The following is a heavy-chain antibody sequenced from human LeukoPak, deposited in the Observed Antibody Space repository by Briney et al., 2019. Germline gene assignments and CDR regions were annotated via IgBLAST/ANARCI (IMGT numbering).Heavy chain of an antibody. CDR1: GFTFSRYS. D-gene: IGHD3-10*01. V-gene: IGHV3-21*01. CDR3: AKFKGHYGDSEYYFDY. CDR2: ITGSSDYI. Sequence: PGGSLRLSCAASGFTFSRYSVNWVRQAPGKGLEWVSCITGSSDYIFYADSVRGRFTISRDNAKNSLYLQMNSLRAKDTAVYYCAKFKGHYGDSEYYFDYWGQGTLVTVSS. J-gene: IGHJ4*02.